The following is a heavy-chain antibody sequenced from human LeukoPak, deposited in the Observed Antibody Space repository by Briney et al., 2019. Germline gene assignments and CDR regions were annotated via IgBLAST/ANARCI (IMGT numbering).Heavy chain of an antibody. CDR2: ISWNSGSI. J-gene: IGHJ4*02. Sequence: PGRSLRLSCAASGFTFDDYAMHWVRQAPGKGLEWVSGISWNSGSIGYADSVKGRSTISRDNAKNSLYLQMNSLRAEDMALYYCAKSFGSGSYSGIDYWGQGTLVTVSS. D-gene: IGHD3-10*01. CDR3: AKSFGSGSYSGIDY. CDR1: GFTFDDYA. V-gene: IGHV3-9*03.